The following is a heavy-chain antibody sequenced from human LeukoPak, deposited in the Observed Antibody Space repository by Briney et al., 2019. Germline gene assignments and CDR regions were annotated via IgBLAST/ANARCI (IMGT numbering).Heavy chain of an antibody. CDR1: GFTFSTFW. J-gene: IGHJ6*02. V-gene: IGHV3-74*03. CDR2: IKSGGSIT. Sequence: GGSLRLSCAASGFTFSTFWMHWVRQAPGKGLVWVSGIKSGGSITTYADSVKGRFTISRDNAENTLYLQMNSLRAEDTAVYYCARGRYYGMDVWGQGTTVTVSS. CDR3: ARGRYYGMDV.